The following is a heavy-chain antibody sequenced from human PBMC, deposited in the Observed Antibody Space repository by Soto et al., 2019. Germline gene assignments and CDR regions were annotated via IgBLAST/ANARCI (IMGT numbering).Heavy chain of an antibody. Sequence: ASVKVSCKASGGTFTSYTISWVRQASAKGHEWMGRIIPILGRANYAQKFQGRVTITADKSTSTAYMELSSLRSEDTAVYYCARDYYYEGYHCYGMYVWGQGTTVTVSS. CDR3: ARDYYYEGYHCYGMYV. D-gene: IGHD3-22*01. V-gene: IGHV1-69*08. CDR2: IIPILGRA. J-gene: IGHJ6*02. CDR1: GGTFTSYT.